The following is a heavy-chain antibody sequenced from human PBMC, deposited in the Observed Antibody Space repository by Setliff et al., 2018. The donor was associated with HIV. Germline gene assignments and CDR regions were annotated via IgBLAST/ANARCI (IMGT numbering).Heavy chain of an antibody. J-gene: IGHJ5*02. D-gene: IGHD6-19*01. CDR2: VYYSGST. CDR3: ARLRREEQWLVRGWFDP. Sequence: SETLSLTCIVSGGSISSSSYYRGWIRQPPGKGLEWIGTVYYSGSTYYNPSLKSRVTISVDTSENQFSLKLSSVTAADTAVYYCARLRREEQWLVRGWFDPWGQGTLVTVSS. V-gene: IGHV4-39*01. CDR1: GGSISSSSYY.